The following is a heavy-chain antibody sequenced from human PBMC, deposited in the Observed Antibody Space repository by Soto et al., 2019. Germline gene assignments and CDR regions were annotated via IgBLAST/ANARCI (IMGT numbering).Heavy chain of an antibody. CDR2: ISYDGSNK. CDR1: GFTFSSYG. D-gene: IGHD3-22*01. V-gene: IGHV3-30*18. J-gene: IGHJ4*02. CDR3: AKGGEYYYDSSGYPGFDY. Sequence: GGSLRLSCAASGFTFSSYGMHWVRQAPGKGLEWVAVISYDGSNKYYADSVKGRFTISRDNSKNTMYLQMNSLRAEDTAVYYCAKGGEYYYDSSGYPGFDYWGQGTLVTVSS.